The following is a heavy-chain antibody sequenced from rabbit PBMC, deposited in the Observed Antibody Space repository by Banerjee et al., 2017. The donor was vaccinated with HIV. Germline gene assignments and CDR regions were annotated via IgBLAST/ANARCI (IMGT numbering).Heavy chain of an antibody. J-gene: IGHJ2*01. CDR2: INTSDGDT. D-gene: IGHD1-1*01. V-gene: IGHV1S40*01. CDR3: ARNYVNTFDP. Sequence: QSLEESGGDLVKPGASLTLTCTASGFSFSSSDYMCWVRQAPGKGLEWIACINTSDGDTDYANWPKGRFTIYKTSSTIVTLQMTGLTAADTATYFCARNYVNTFDPWGQGTLVTVS. CDR1: GFSFSSSDY.